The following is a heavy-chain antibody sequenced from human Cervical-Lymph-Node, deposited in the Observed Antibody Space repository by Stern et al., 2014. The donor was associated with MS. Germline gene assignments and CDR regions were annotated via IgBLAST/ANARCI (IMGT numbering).Heavy chain of an antibody. Sequence: QVQLVESGGGVVQPGRSLRLSCAASGFTLSSYGMHWVRQAPGKGLEWVAVIWYDGSHKYFTDSVKGRFTISRDNSKNTLYLQMSSLRAEDTAVYYCARDLLCSETGCYGMHVWGQGTTVTVSS. D-gene: IGHD2-15*01. J-gene: IGHJ6*02. CDR1: GFTLSSYG. V-gene: IGHV3-33*01. CDR3: ARDLLCSETGCYGMHV. CDR2: IWYDGSHK.